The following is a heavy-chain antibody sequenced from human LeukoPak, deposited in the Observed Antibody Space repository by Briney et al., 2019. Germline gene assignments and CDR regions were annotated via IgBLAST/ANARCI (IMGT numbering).Heavy chain of an antibody. V-gene: IGHV4-59*08. CDR2: TYYTGST. J-gene: IGHJ4*02. CDR1: GGSFSGYY. CDR3: ARHVALKAAAGIYHYFDY. Sequence: PSETLSLTCAVYGGSFSGYYWSWIRQPPGKGLEWIGYTYYTGSTSYNPSLESRVTISVDTSKSQFSLTLSSVTAADTAVYYCARHVALKAAAGIYHYFDYWGQGTLVTVSS. D-gene: IGHD6-13*01.